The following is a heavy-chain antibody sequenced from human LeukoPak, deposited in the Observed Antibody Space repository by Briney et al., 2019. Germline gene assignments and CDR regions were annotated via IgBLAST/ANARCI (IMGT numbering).Heavy chain of an antibody. CDR2: ISYDGSNE. Sequence: GGSLRLSCAASGFTFSRYSMHWVRQAPGKELKWVAVISYDGSNEYHADSVKGRFTIPRDNSKNTLYLQMNSLRAEDTAVYYCARDGYSYGYRYYCGMDVWGQGTTVIVSS. V-gene: IGHV3-30-3*01. CDR3: ARDGYSYGYRYYCGMDV. J-gene: IGHJ6*02. D-gene: IGHD5-18*01. CDR1: GFTFSRYS.